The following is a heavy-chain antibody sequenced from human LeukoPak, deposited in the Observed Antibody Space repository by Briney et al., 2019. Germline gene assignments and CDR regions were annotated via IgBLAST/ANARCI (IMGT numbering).Heavy chain of an antibody. V-gene: IGHV3-48*03. J-gene: IGHJ5*02. CDR2: ISNFGDMI. D-gene: IGHD4-17*01. CDR1: GFTFSNYE. CDR3: ARGSDYGDYWFDP. Sequence: GGSLRLFCAASGFTFSNYEMNWVRQAPGKGLEGISHISNFGDMIHYADSVEGRFTISRDNAKNSLYLQMNSLRAEDTAVYYSARGSDYGDYWFDPWGQGTLVTVSS.